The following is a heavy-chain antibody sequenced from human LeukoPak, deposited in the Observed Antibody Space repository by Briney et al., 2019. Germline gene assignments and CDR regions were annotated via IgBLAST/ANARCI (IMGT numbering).Heavy chain of an antibody. V-gene: IGHV4-34*01. CDR1: GYS. J-gene: IGHJ1*01. D-gene: IGHD2-15*01. CDR3: AREAQYCSGGSCYGGFFQD. CDR2: IDHSGSI. Sequence: SETLSLTCAVSGYSLSWIRQPPGRGLEWIAEIDHSGSINYNPSLKSRVTISVDTSKNQFSLKLDSVTAADTAVYYCAREAQYCSGGSCYGGFFQDWGRAPWSPSPQ.